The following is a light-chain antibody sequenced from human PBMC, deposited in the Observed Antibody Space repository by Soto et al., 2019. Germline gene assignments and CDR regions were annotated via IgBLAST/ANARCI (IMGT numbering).Light chain of an antibody. J-gene: IGKJ2*01. CDR2: GAS. CDR1: QSISSN. Sequence: EIVMTQSPATLSVSPGERATLSCRASQSISSNLAWYQRRPGQAPRLLIYGASAGATGIPARFSGSGSGTEFTLTISSLQSEDFAVYYCQQYNNWRPYTFGQGTKVEIK. CDR3: QQYNNWRPYT. V-gene: IGKV3-15*01.